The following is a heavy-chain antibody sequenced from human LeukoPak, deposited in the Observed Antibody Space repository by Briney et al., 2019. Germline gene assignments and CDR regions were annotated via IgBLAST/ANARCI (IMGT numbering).Heavy chain of an antibody. CDR3: ARVRQSPQIQLYYYYMNV. J-gene: IGHJ6*03. CDR2: ISSSSSTI. D-gene: IGHD1-1*01. V-gene: IGHV3-48*04. Sequence: GGSLRLSCVASGLSFSSYSTNWVRQAPGKGLEWVSYISSSSSTIYYADSVKGRFTVSRDNAKNSVYLQMNSLRAEDTAVCYCARVRQSPQIQLYYYYMNVWGKGTTVTVSS. CDR1: GLSFSSYS.